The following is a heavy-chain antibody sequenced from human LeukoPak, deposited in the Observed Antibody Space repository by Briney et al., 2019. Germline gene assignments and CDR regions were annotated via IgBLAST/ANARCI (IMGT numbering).Heavy chain of an antibody. CDR3: ARVGESSGYYYYHGVDV. J-gene: IGHJ6*02. D-gene: IGHD3-22*01. Sequence: PSETLSLTCTVSGXSVSSYYGSWIRQPPGKGLEWIGYIYYSGSTNYNPSLKSRVTISVDTSNNQFSLKLSSVTAADTAVYYCARVGESSGYYYYHGVDVWGQGTTVTVS. CDR1: GXSVSSYY. V-gene: IGHV4-59*08. CDR2: IYYSGST.